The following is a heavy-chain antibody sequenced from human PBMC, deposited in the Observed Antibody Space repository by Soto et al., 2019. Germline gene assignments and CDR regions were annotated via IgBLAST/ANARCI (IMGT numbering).Heavy chain of an antibody. D-gene: IGHD3-22*01. V-gene: IGHV5-10-1*01. J-gene: IGHJ6*02. Sequence: PGESLKISCKGSGYSFTSYWISWVRQMPGKGLEWMGRIDPSDSYTNYSPSFQGHVTISADKSISTAYLQWSSLKASDTAMYYCVVVDRYGMDVWGQGTTVTVSS. CDR2: IDPSDSYT. CDR1: GYSFTSYW. CDR3: VVVDRYGMDV.